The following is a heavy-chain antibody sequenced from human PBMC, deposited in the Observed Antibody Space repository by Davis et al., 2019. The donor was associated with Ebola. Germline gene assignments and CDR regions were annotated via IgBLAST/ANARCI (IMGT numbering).Heavy chain of an antibody. Sequence: GESLKISCTASGFTFGDYAMSWFRQAPGKGLEWVATINQDGSQTYYVDSVKGRFTMSRDDAKNSLYLEMNHLTADDTAVYYCATDAWGGFDPWGQGTLVTVSS. CDR1: GFTFGDYA. CDR2: INQDGSQT. V-gene: IGHV3-7*03. J-gene: IGHJ5*02. D-gene: IGHD1-26*01. CDR3: ATDAWGGFDP.